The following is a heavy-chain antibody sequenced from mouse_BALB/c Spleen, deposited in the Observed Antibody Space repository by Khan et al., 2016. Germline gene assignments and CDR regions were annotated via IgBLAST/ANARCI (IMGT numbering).Heavy chain of an antibody. CDR2: FNPNNGGT. CDR3: ARSRYFDN. J-gene: IGHJ2*01. CDR1: GYLFTDYT. Sequence: EVQLQESGPELVKPGASVKISCKTSGYLFTDYTIHWVKQSHGRSLEWIGNFNPNNGGTSYNQKFQGKATLTVDRSSSTVHMELRSLTSEDSAVYYCARSRYFDNWGQGTTLTVSS. V-gene: IGHV1-22*01.